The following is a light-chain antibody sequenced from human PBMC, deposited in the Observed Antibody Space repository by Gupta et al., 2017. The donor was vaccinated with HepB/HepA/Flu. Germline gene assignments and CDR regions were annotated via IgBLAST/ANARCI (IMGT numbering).Light chain of an antibody. CDR3: QHYNSWPLT. CDR2: SAS. J-gene: IGKJ4*01. V-gene: IGKV3-15*01. Sequence: EVVMTQSPVTLSVSRGERATLSCRASQSISINSAWYQQKPGQAPRLLIYSASIRATDIPARFSGSGSGTEFTLTISNLQSEDFAVYYCQHYNSWPLTFGGGTKVEI. CDR1: QSISIN.